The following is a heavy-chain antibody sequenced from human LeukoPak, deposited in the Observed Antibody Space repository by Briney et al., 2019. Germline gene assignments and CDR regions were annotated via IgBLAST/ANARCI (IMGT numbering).Heavy chain of an antibody. V-gene: IGHV4-59*01. J-gene: IGHJ4*02. CDR3: ARDYYDSSGYWYYFDY. Sequence: SETLSLTCTVSGGSISSYYWSWIRQPPGKGLEWIGYIYYSGSTNYNPSLKSRVTISVDTSKNQFSLKLSSVTAADTAVYYCARDYYDSSGYWYYFDYWGQGTLVTVSS. CDR1: GGSISSYY. CDR2: IYYSGST. D-gene: IGHD3-22*01.